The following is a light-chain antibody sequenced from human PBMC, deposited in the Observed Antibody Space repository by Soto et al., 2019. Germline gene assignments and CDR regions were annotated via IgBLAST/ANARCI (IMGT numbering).Light chain of an antibody. CDR3: QQYSSWLWT. CDR2: GAS. CDR1: QSVGTK. J-gene: IGKJ1*01. V-gene: IGKV3-15*01. Sequence: IVMTQSPATLSVSPGERANLSCRASQSVGTKIAWYQQTPGQAPRLLIYGASNRATGVPARISGSVSGTEFTLTIASLQSEDFAIYYCQQYSSWLWTFGQGTKVEIK.